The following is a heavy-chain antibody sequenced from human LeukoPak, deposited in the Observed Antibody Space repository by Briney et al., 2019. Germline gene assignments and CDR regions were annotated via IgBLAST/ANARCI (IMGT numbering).Heavy chain of an antibody. J-gene: IGHJ3*01. D-gene: IGHD1-1*01. CDR1: GFTVSRKY. CDR3: AGGGNYNAFHF. V-gene: IGHV3-53*01. CDR2: IYTDAST. Sequence: PGGSLRLSCAASGFTVSRKYMSWVRQAPGKGLEWVAVIYTDASTYYADSVKGRFTISRDNAKNSLYLQMNSLRAEDTAVYYCAGGGNYNAFHFWGQGTMVTVSS.